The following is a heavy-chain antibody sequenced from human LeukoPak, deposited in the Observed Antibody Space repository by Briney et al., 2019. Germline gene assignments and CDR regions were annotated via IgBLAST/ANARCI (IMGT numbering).Heavy chain of an antibody. Sequence: GASVKVSCKASGYTFTSYDINWVRQATGQGLEWMGWMNPNSGNTGYAQKFQGRVTMTRDTSISTAYMELSRLRSDDSAVYYCARDARRTVNWFDPWGQGTLVTVSS. CDR3: ARDARRTVNWFDP. CDR1: GYTFTSYD. CDR2: MNPNSGNT. J-gene: IGHJ5*02. D-gene: IGHD4-17*01. V-gene: IGHV1-8*02.